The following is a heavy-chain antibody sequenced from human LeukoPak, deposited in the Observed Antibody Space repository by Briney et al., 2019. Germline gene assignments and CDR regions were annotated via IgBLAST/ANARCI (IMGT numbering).Heavy chain of an antibody. J-gene: IGHJ4*02. V-gene: IGHV3-33*06. D-gene: IGHD3-22*01. Sequence: GGSLRLSCAASGFTFRSYGMHWVRQAPGKGLEWVAIIWYDGSNEYYGDSVKGRFTISRDNSKNTLYLQMNSLRAEDTAVYYCAKDRDYYDSSGYYLYLFDYWGQGTLVTVSS. CDR2: IWYDGSNE. CDR3: AKDRDYYDSSGYYLYLFDY. CDR1: GFTFRSYG.